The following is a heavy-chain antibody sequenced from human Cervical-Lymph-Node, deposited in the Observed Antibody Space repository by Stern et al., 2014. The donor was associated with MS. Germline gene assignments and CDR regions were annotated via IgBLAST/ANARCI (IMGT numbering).Heavy chain of an antibody. D-gene: IGHD2-8*01. CDR2: INSDGSST. Sequence: VQLGQSGGGVVQPGGSLRLSCVASGFTFSSQWMHWVRQAPGKGLVWVSRINSDGSSTTYADSVKGRFTISRDNAKKTLYLQMDSLRAEDTAVYYCARSNYGMDVWGQGTTVTVSS. J-gene: IGHJ6*02. CDR3: ARSNYGMDV. CDR1: GFTFSSQW. V-gene: IGHV3-74*02.